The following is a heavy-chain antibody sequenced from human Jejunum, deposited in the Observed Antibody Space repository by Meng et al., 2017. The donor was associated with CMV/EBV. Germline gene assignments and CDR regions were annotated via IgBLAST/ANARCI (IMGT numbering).Heavy chain of an antibody. V-gene: IGHV3-74*01. CDR3: VRDVGQQGEGSWYKWYDP. J-gene: IGHJ5*02. CDR2: INSDGNNI. Sequence: SNYWMNWVRQAPGKGLVWVSHINSDGNNINYADSVKGRFSISRDNAKNTLYLQMHSLRDDDTAVYYCVRDVGQQGEGSWYKWYDPWGQGIRVTVSS. CDR1: SNYW. D-gene: IGHD6-13*01.